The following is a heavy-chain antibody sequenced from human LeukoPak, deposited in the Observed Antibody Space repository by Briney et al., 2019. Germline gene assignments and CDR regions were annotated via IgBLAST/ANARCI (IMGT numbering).Heavy chain of an antibody. V-gene: IGHV3-21*01. CDR1: GFTFSSYS. Sequence: PGGSLRLSCAASGFTFSSYSMNWVRQAPGKGLDWVSSISSSSSYIYYADSVKGRFTISRDNAKNSLYLQMNSLRAEDTAVYYCARVYYDSSGYTHFDYWGQGTLVTVSS. J-gene: IGHJ4*02. CDR3: ARVYYDSSGYTHFDY. D-gene: IGHD3-22*01. CDR2: ISSSSSYI.